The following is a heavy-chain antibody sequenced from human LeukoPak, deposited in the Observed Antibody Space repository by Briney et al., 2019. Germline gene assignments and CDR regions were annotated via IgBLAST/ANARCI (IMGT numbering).Heavy chain of an antibody. CDR1: GGSISNNY. CDR2: IHDTGRI. CDR3: ARLLDYDDSGDPDTFDI. Sequence: PSETLSLTCTVSGGSISNNYWSWIRQPPGKGLEWIAFIHDTGRIRYNPSLPSRVTISRDTSKSHFSLKLSSLRAADTAVYYCARLLDYDDSGDPDTFDIWGQGTMVTVS. D-gene: IGHD3-22*01. J-gene: IGHJ3*02. V-gene: IGHV4-59*01.